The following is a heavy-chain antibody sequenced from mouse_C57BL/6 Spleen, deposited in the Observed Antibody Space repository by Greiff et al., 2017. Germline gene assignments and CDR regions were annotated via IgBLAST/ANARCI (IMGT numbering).Heavy chain of an antibody. V-gene: IGHV10-1*01. J-gene: IGHJ1*03. CDR2: IRSKSNNYAT. CDR1: GFSFNTYA. Sequence: EVQLVESGGGLVQPKGSLKLSCAASGFSFNTYAMNWVRQAPGKGLEWVARIRSKSNNYATYYADSVKDRFTISRDDSESMLYLQMNNLKTEDTAMYYCVRGMDDWYFDVWGTGTTVTVSS. CDR3: VRGMDDWYFDV. D-gene: IGHD2-3*01.